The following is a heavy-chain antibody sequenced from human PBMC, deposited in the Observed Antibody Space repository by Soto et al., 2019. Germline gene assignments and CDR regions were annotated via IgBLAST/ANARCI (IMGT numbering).Heavy chain of an antibody. CDR1: GFTFSSYS. J-gene: IGHJ6*03. CDR3: ARVGLVSDYYYYYYMDV. CDR2: ISSSSSYI. V-gene: IGHV3-21*01. D-gene: IGHD3-16*01. Sequence: GGSLRLSCAASGFTFSSYSMNWVRQAPGKGLEWVSSISSSSSYIYYADSVKGRFTISRDNAKNSLYLQMNSLRAEDTAVYYCARVGLVSDYYYYYYMDVWGKGTTVTVSS.